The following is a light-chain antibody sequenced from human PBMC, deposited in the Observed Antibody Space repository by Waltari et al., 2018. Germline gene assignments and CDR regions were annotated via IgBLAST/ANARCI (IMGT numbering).Light chain of an antibody. Sequence: QSALTQPASVCGSPGQTIPISCTGTSRYVGDYKYAWWYQQYPGKAPKVIIYDAINRPSGVSNRFSGSKSGNSASLTISGLQAEDEAHYFCASFISSTSGVFGGGTRLTVL. V-gene: IGLV2-14*03. CDR3: ASFISSTSGV. CDR1: SRYVGDYKY. J-gene: IGLJ2*01. CDR2: DAI.